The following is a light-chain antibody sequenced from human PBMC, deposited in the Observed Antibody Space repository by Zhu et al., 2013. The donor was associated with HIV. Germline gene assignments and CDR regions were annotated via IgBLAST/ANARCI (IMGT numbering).Light chain of an antibody. V-gene: IGKV1-27*01. CDR2: AAS. CDR3: QKYHSAPFT. Sequence: DIQMTHSSPSLSASVGDIVTITCRASHSINTDLNWYQQKPGKAPKLLIYAASTLSSEVPSRFSGSGSGTDFTLTISSLQPEDVATYYCQKYHSAPFTFGPGTKVDLK. J-gene: IGKJ3*01. CDR1: HSINTD.